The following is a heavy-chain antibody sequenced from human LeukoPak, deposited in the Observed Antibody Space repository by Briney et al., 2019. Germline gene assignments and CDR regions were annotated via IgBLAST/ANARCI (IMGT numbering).Heavy chain of an antibody. CDR3: AITVTSPYYYYGMDV. CDR1: GYSFTSYW. CDR2: IYPGDSDT. Sequence: GESPKISCKGSGYSFTSYWIGWVRQMPGKGLEWMGIIYPGDSDTRYSPSFQGQVTISAGKSISTAYLQWSSLKASDTAMYYCAITVTSPYYYYGMDVWGQGTTVTVSS. J-gene: IGHJ6*02. V-gene: IGHV5-51*01. D-gene: IGHD4-17*01.